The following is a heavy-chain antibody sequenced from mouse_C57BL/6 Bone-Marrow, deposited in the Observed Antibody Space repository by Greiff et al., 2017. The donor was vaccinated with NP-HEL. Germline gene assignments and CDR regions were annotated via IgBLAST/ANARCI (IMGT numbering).Heavy chain of an antibody. Sequence: QGERQQLVGGRVKPGASVKLSCKASGYTFTSYWMHWVKQRPGQGLEWIGMIHPNSGSTTYNEKSKSKATMTVDKSSSTAYMQLSSLTSEDSAVYYCARGSSLFAYWGQGTLVTVSA. CDR2: IHPNSGST. V-gene: IGHV1-64*01. CDR3: ARGSSLFAY. D-gene: IGHD1-1*01. J-gene: IGHJ3*01. CDR1: GYTFTSYW.